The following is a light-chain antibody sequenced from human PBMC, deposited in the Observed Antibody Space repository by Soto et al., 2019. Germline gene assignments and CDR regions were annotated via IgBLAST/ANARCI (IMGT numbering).Light chain of an antibody. CDR2: SAS. Sequence: EIVMTQSPATLSVSPGERATLSCRASQTVSRNLAWYQQKPGQAPRLLIHSASTRATGVPATFSGSGSGTEFTLSVSSLEAEDFAVYFCQQSNNWPWTFGQGTRVE. CDR3: QQSNNWPWT. CDR1: QTVSRN. J-gene: IGKJ1*01. V-gene: IGKV3-15*01.